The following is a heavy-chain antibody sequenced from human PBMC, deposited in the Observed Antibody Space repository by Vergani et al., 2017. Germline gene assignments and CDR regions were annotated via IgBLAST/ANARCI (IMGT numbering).Heavy chain of an antibody. J-gene: IGHJ4*02. V-gene: IGHV4-4*08. D-gene: IGHD2-21*02. CDR3: ARGGWLVPDV. CDR1: GDSISPYF. Sequence: QVQLQESGPGLVKPSETLSLTCTVSGDSISPYFWTWLRQPPGQGLEWIGYISSSGDTNCAPSLKSRVSISLDTSKNQFSLQVNSVPPSDTAVYYCARGGWLVPDVWGQGTLVTVSS. CDR2: ISSSGDT.